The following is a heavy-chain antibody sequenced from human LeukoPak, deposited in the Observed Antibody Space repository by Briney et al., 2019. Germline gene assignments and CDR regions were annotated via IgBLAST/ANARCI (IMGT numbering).Heavy chain of an antibody. CDR2: ISSLNGDT. V-gene: IGHV1-18*01. Sequence: ASVKVSCKTSGYTFTGYGISWVRQAPGQGLEWMAWISSLNGDTKYAQKFQGRVTVTTDRSTSTAYMELSSLRSEDTAVYYCARVLVPGTTSDAFDIWGQGTMVTVSS. D-gene: IGHD1-1*01. J-gene: IGHJ3*02. CDR3: ARVLVPGTTSDAFDI. CDR1: GYTFTGYG.